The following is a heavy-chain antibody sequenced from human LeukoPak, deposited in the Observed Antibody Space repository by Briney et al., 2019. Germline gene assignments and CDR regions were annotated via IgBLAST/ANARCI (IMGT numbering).Heavy chain of an antibody. CDR1: GFTFSSYA. CDR3: AREPGDYVWGSYTDY. CDR2: ISGSGGST. V-gene: IGHV3-23*01. D-gene: IGHD3-16*01. J-gene: IGHJ4*02. Sequence: GGSLRLSCAASGFTFSSYAMSWVRQAPGKGLEWVSAISGSGGSTYYADSVKGRFTISRDNSKNTLYLQMNSLRAEDTAVYYCAREPGDYVWGSYTDYWGQGTLVTVSS.